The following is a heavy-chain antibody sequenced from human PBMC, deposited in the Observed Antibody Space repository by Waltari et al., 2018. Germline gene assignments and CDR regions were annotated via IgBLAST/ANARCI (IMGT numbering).Heavy chain of an antibody. V-gene: IGHV1-2*02. CDR2: INPNSGGT. D-gene: IGHD3-22*01. CDR1: GYTFTGYY. Sequence: QVQLVQSGAEVKKPGASVKVSCKASGYTFTGYYMHWVRQAPGQGLEWMGWINPNSGGTNYAQKFQGRVTMTRDTSISTAYMELSRLRSDDTAVYYCARDKDYYDSSGYREYYFDYWDQGTLVTVSS. J-gene: IGHJ4*02. CDR3: ARDKDYYDSSGYREYYFDY.